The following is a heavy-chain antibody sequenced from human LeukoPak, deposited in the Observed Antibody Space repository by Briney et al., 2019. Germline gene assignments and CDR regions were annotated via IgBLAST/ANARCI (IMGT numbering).Heavy chain of an antibody. J-gene: IGHJ4*02. CDR2: INPNSGGT. D-gene: IGHD6-6*01. CDR1: GYTFTGYY. Sequence: ASVKVSCKASGYTFTGYYMHWVRQAPGQGLEWMGWINPNSGGTNYAQKFQGRVTMTRDTSISTAYMELSRLRSDDTAVYYCARVKATAARPHFDYWGQGTLVTVSS. CDR3: ARVKATAARPHFDY. V-gene: IGHV1-2*02.